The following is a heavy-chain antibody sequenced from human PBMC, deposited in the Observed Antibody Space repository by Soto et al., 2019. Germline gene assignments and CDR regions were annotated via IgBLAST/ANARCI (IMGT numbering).Heavy chain of an antibody. D-gene: IGHD2-15*01. V-gene: IGHV1-18*01. CDR1: GYTFTSHG. Sequence: GASVKVSCKASGYTFTSHGISWVRQAPGQGLEWMGWISAYNGNTNYAQKLQGRVTMTTDTSTSTAYMELRSLRSDDTAVYYCARVECSGGSCYWVGAFDIWGQGTMGTVS. CDR2: ISAYNGNT. J-gene: IGHJ3*02. CDR3: ARVECSGGSCYWVGAFDI.